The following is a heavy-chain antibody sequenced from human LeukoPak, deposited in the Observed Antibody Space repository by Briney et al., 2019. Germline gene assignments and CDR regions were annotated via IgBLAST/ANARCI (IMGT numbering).Heavy chain of an antibody. CDR2: ITPNTGDT. J-gene: IGHJ4*02. D-gene: IGHD3-10*01. Sequence: GASVKVSCKACGYTFSSFYLHWVRQAPGQGLEWMGIITPNTGDTTYAPKFQDRLIMTRDRSTSTVYMELHSLRSEDTAVYYCARSRNYYRDYFDNWGQGTLVPVSS. V-gene: IGHV1-46*01. CDR3: ARSRNYYRDYFDN. CDR1: GYTFSSFY.